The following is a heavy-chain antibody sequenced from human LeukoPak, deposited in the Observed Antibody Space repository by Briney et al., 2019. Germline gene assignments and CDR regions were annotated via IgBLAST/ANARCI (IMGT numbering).Heavy chain of an antibody. Sequence: PSETLSLTCTVSGDSINSYYWSWIRQPPGKGLEWIAYIHYSGHTNSNPSLKSRVTISVDTSKSQFSLELSSVTAADTAVYYCARSDIWGSYRFLDYWGQGALVTVSS. J-gene: IGHJ4*02. V-gene: IGHV4-59*08. CDR3: ARSDIWGSYRFLDY. CDR1: GDSINSYY. D-gene: IGHD3-16*02. CDR2: IHYSGHT.